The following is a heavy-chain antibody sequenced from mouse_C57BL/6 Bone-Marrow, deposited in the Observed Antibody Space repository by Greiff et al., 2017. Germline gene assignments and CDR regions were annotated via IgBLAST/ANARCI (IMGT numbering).Heavy chain of an antibody. J-gene: IGHJ4*01. CDR3: ARQRGYAYYYAMDY. CDR2: IWSDGST. V-gene: IGHV2-6-1*01. D-gene: IGHD3-1*01. Sequence: VQLQQSGPGLVAPSQSLSITCTVSGFSLTSYGVHWVRQPPGKGLEWLVVIWSDGSTTYNSALKSRLSISKDNSKSQVFLKMNSLQTDDTAMYYCARQRGYAYYYAMDYWGQGTSVTVSS. CDR1: GFSLTSYG.